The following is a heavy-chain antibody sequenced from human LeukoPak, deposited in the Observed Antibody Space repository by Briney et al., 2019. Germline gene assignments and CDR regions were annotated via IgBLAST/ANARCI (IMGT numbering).Heavy chain of an antibody. Sequence: ASVKVSCKASGYTFTGYYMHWVRQAPGQGLEWMGRINPNSGGTNYAQKLQGRVTMTRDTSISRAYMELSRLRSDDTAVYYCGRGYCSGGSCYSVDYWGQGTLVSVSS. J-gene: IGHJ4*02. CDR2: INPNSGGT. CDR1: GYTFTGYY. D-gene: IGHD2-15*01. CDR3: GRGYCSGGSCYSVDY. V-gene: IGHV1-2*06.